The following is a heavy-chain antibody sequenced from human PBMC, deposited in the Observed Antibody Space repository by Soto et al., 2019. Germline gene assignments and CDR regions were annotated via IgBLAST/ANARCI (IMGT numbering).Heavy chain of an antibody. CDR1: GGSISTGDYY. Sequence: QVQLQESGPGLVKPSQTLSLTCTVSGGSISTGDYYWSWIRKTPGKGLEWIGYIYYSGSTYYNPSLKSRVTISVDTSKIQFSLKLSSVTAADTAVYYCAREFAGLEYFDYWGQGTLVTVSS. J-gene: IGHJ4*02. CDR2: IYYSGST. CDR3: AREFAGLEYFDY. D-gene: IGHD3-16*01. V-gene: IGHV4-30-4*01.